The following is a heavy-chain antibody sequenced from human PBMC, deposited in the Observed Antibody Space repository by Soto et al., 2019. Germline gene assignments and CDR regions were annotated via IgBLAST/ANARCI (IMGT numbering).Heavy chain of an antibody. V-gene: IGHV3-15*01. D-gene: IGHD3-10*01. CDR2: IKSKTDGGTT. CDR3: TTDRGSGSYDDY. Sequence: EVQLVESGGGLVKPGGSLRLSCAASGFTFSNAWMSWVRQAPGKGLEWVGRIKSKTDGGTTDYAAPVKGRFTISRDDSKNTLDLQMNSLKTEDTAVYYCTTDRGSGSYDDYWGQGTLVTFSS. J-gene: IGHJ4*02. CDR1: GFTFSNAW.